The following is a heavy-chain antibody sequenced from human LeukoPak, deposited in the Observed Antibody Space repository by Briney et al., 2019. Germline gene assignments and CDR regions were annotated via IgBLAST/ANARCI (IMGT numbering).Heavy chain of an antibody. V-gene: IGHV3-11*06. Sequence: GGSLRLSCAASGFTFSDYYMSWIRQAPGKGPEWVSYISSSSSYTNYADSVKGRFTISRDNAKNSLYLQMNSLRAEDTAVYYCARDSGGMVPAAPRGNYYYYGMDVWGKGTTVTVSS. D-gene: IGHD2-2*01. CDR3: ARDSGGMVPAAPRGNYYYYGMDV. J-gene: IGHJ6*04. CDR2: ISSSSSYT. CDR1: GFTFSDYY.